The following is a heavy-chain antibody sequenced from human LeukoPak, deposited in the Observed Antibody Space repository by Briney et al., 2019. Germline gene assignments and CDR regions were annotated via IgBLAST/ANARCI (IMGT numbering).Heavy chain of an antibody. V-gene: IGHV3-7*03. D-gene: IGHD4-17*01. CDR2: IKEDGNEI. CDR3: ANEIRPNDY. CDR1: GFIFSNYW. Sequence: GGSLRLSRAASGFIFSNYWMTWVRQTPGKGLEWVANIKEDGNEIFYVDSVKGRFTISRDNAKNSLYLHMNSLRVGDTGIYYCANEIRPNDYWGQGTLVTVAS. J-gene: IGHJ4*02.